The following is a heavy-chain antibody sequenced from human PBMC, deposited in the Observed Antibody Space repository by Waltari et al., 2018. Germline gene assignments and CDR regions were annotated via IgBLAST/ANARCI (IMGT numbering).Heavy chain of an antibody. CDR3: AREIPYGYCSSTSCYLYGMDV. D-gene: IGHD2-2*03. J-gene: IGHJ6*02. Sequence: QVQLVQSGAEVKKPGSSVKVSCKASGGTFSSYAISWVRQAPGQGLEWMGGCCPTFGTAIYGQKFQGRVTITADESTSTAYMELSSLRSEDTAVYYCAREIPYGYCSSTSCYLYGMDVWGQGTTVTVSS. CDR1: GGTFSSYA. V-gene: IGHV1-69*12. CDR2: CCPTFGTA.